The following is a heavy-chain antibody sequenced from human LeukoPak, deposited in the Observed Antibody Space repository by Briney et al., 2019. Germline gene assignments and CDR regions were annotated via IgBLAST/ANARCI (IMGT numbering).Heavy chain of an antibody. CDR1: GFTFSNYG. CDR3: TTVRNCCGHCYLQPIDY. Sequence: GGSLRLSCAASGFTFSNYGLSWVRQAPGKGLEWVGRIKSKTDGGTTDNAAFVKGRFIISRDDSKNTLYLQMNSLKTEDTAVYYCTTVRNCCGHCYLQPIDYWGQGILVNVSS. V-gene: IGHV3-15*01. D-gene: IGHD2-21*02. J-gene: IGHJ4*02. CDR2: IKSKTDGGTT.